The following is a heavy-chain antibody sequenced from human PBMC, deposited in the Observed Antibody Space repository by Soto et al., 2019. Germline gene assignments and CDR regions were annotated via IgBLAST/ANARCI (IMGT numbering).Heavy chain of an antibody. D-gene: IGHD3-10*01. Sequence: GGYLRLSCAASGFPFSSYAMHWVRQAPGKGLEWVAVISYDGSNKYYADSVKGRFTISRDNSKNTLYLQMNSLRAEDTAVYYCARVRWFVGGYFDYWGQGTLVTVSS. CDR1: GFPFSSYA. CDR3: ARVRWFVGGYFDY. V-gene: IGHV3-30-3*01. CDR2: ISYDGSNK. J-gene: IGHJ4*02.